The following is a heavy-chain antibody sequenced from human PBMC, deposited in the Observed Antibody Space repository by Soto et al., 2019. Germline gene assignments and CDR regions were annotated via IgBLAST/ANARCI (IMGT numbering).Heavy chain of an antibody. Sequence: ASVKVSCKASGYTFTSYYMHWVRQAPGQGLEWMGIINPSGGSTSYAQKFQGRVTITRDTSASTAYMELSSLRSEDTAVYYCARGPYYYDSSGPWGYFDLWGRGTLVTVSS. J-gene: IGHJ2*01. CDR1: GYTFTSYY. CDR2: INPSGGST. CDR3: ARGPYYYDSSGPWGYFDL. D-gene: IGHD3-22*01. V-gene: IGHV1-46*01.